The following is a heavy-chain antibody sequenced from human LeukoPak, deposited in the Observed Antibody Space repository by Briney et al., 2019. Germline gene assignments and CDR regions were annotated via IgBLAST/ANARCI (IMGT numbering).Heavy chain of an antibody. CDR2: ISYSGST. Sequence: SETLSLTCSVSGGSTSSSPNSWGWVRQPPGKGLEWRGSISYSGSTYQNQSLKRRVPQSPETAKKQAALWGNAVTAADTAVYYCARHSGDLLTGYYLRWFDPWGQGILVTVSS. V-gene: IGHV4-39*01. CDR3: ARHSGDLLTGYYLRWFDP. D-gene: IGHD3-9*01. CDR1: GGSTSSSPNS. J-gene: IGHJ5*02.